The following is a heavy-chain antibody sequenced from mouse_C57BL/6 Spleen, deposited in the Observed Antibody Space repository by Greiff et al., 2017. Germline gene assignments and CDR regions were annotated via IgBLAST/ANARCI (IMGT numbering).Heavy chain of an antibody. J-gene: IGHJ4*01. CDR1: GYTFTSYW. CDR3: ARPRYYGSSYDAMDY. D-gene: IGHD1-1*01. Sequence: VQLPQPGAELVRPGSSVKLSCKASGYTFTSYWMHWVKQRPIQGLEWIGNIDPSDSETHYNQKFKDKATLTVDKSSSTAYMQLSSLTSEDSAVYYCARPRYYGSSYDAMDYWGQGTSGTVSS. CDR2: IDPSDSET. V-gene: IGHV1-52*01.